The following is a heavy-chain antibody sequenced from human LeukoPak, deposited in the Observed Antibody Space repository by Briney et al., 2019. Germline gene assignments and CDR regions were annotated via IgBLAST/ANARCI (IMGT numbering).Heavy chain of an antibody. J-gene: IGHJ5*02. V-gene: IGHV4-39*07. CDR3: ARWLVVAATQSWFDP. CDR2: IYYSGST. Sequence: SETLSLTCTVSGGSISSSSYYWGWIRQPPGKGLEWIGSIYYSGSTNYNPSLKSRVTISVDTSKNQFSLKLSSVTAADTAVYYCARWLVVAATQSWFDPWGQGTLVTVSS. CDR1: GGSISSSSYY. D-gene: IGHD2-15*01.